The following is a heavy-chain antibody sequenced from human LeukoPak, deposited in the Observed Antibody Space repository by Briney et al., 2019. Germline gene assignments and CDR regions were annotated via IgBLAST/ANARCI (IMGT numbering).Heavy chain of an antibody. CDR3: ARDRREIRGVIHFDY. Sequence: NPGGSLRLSCAASGFTFSSYSMNWVRQAPGKGLEWVSSISSSSSYVYYADSVKGRFTISRDNAKNSLYLQMNSLRAEDTAVYYCARDRREIRGVIHFDYWGQGTLVTVSS. V-gene: IGHV3-21*01. CDR2: ISSSSSYV. J-gene: IGHJ4*02. D-gene: IGHD3-10*01. CDR1: GFTFSSYS.